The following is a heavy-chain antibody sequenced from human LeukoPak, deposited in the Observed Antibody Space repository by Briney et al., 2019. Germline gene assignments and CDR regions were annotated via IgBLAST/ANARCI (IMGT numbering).Heavy chain of an antibody. CDR2: IIHSGST. CDR1: GGSFSGYY. D-gene: IGHD3/OR15-3a*01. J-gene: IGHJ4*02. V-gene: IGHV4-34*12. CDR3: ARVTWTGVAY. Sequence: SETLSLTCAVYGGSFSGYYWSWIRQPPGKGLEWIGEIIHSGSTNYNPSLKSRVTISVDTSKNQFSLKLSSVTAADTAVYYCARVTWTGVAYWGQGTLVTVSS.